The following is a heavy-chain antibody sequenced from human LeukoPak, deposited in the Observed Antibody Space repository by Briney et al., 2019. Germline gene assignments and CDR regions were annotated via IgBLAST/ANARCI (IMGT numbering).Heavy chain of an antibody. J-gene: IGHJ5*02. CDR1: GFTFSSYG. D-gene: IGHD2-15*01. V-gene: IGHV3-30*18. CDR2: ISYDGSNK. Sequence: GGSLRLSCAASGFTFSSYGMHRVRQAPGKGLEWVAVISYDGSNKYYADSVKGRFTISRDNSKNTLYLQMNSLRAEDTAVYYCAKMRGEYCSGGSCYGNWFDPWGQGTLVTVSS. CDR3: AKMRGEYCSGGSCYGNWFDP.